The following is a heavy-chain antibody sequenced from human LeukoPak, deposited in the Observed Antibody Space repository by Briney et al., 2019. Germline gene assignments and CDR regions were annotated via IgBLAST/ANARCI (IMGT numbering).Heavy chain of an antibody. V-gene: IGHV3-9*01. D-gene: IGHD4-17*01. CDR3: AKDLFADYGAKRGAFDI. J-gene: IGHJ3*02. CDR2: ISWNSGSI. CDR1: GFTFDDYA. Sequence: PGRSLRLSCAASGFTFDDYAMHWVRQAPGKGLEWVSGISWNSGSIGYADSVKGRFTISRDNAKNSLYLQMSSLRAEDTALYYCAKDLFADYGAKRGAFDIWGQGTMVTVSS.